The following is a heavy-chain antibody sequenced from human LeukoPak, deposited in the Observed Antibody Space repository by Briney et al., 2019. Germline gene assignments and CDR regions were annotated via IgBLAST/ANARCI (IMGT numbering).Heavy chain of an antibody. Sequence: PGQSLRLSCAASGFTVSSNYMSWVRQAPGKGLEWVSVIYSGGSTYYADSVKGRFTISRDNSKNTLYLQMNSLRAEDTAVYYCATSGLRGRYYFDYWGQGTLVTVSS. J-gene: IGHJ4*02. CDR1: GFTVSSNY. CDR3: ATSGLRGRYYFDY. CDR2: IYSGGST. D-gene: IGHD5-12*01. V-gene: IGHV3-53*01.